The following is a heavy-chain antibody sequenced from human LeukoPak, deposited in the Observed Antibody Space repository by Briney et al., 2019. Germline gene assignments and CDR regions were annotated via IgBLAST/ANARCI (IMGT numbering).Heavy chain of an antibody. V-gene: IGHV3-30*18. J-gene: IGHJ4*02. CDR2: ISYDGSNK. Sequence: GGSLRLSCAASGFTFSSYGMHWVRQAPGKGLEWVAVISYDGSNKYYADSVKGRFTISRDNSKNTLYLQMNSLRAEDTAVYYCAKDYYDSSGYSYYFDYWGQGTLVTVSS. D-gene: IGHD3-22*01. CDR3: AKDYYDSSGYSYYFDY. CDR1: GFTFSSYG.